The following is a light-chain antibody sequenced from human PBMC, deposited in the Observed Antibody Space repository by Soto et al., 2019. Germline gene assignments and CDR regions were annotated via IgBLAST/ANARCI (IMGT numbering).Light chain of an antibody. J-gene: IGKJ3*01. CDR1: QSVSSKY. V-gene: IGKV3-20*01. CDR2: GAS. CDR3: QQYGSSPPFT. Sequence: DIVLTQSPGTLSLSPGERATLSCRASQSVSSKYLAWYQQKPGQAPRLLIYGASTSAPGIPDRFSGSGSGTAFTLTVSGLEPEDFSVYFCQQYGSSPPFTFGPGTKVDIK.